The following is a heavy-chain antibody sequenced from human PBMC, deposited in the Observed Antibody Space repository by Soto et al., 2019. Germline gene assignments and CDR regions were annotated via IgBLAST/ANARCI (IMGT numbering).Heavy chain of an antibody. CDR2: IYHSGST. CDR3: ARAGSIGWYVFGY. CDR1: GYSISSGYY. V-gene: IGHV4-38-2*01. J-gene: IGHJ4*02. D-gene: IGHD6-19*01. Sequence: PSETLSLTCAVSGYSISSGYYWGWIRQPPGKGLEWIGSIYHSGSTYYNPSLKSRVTISVDTSKNQFSLKLSSVTAADTAVYYCARAGSIGWYVFGYWGQGTLVTVSS.